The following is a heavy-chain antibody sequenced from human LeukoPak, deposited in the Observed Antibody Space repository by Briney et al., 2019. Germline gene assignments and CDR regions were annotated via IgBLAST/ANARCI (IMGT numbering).Heavy chain of an antibody. V-gene: IGHV5-51*01. Sequence: GESLKISCKGSGYSFTSYWIGWVRQMPGKGLEWMGIIYPGDSDTRYSPSFQGQVTISADKSISTAYLQWSSLTASDTAMYYCASSAGYYYYYMDVWGKGTTVTVSS. CDR1: GYSFTSYW. CDR3: ASSAGYYYYYMDV. CDR2: IYPGDSDT. J-gene: IGHJ6*03.